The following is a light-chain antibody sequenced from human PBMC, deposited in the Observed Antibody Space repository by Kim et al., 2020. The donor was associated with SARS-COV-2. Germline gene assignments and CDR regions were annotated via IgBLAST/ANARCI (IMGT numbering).Light chain of an antibody. CDR1: SLRSYY. CDR3: NARDSSGNHVV. J-gene: IGLJ2*01. CDR2: GKN. V-gene: IGLV3-19*01. Sequence: ALGQTVRITCQGDSLRSYYASWYQQKPGQAPVLVIYGKNNRPSGIPERFSGASSGSTASLTITGAQAEDEADYYCNARDSSGNHVVFGGGTQLTVL.